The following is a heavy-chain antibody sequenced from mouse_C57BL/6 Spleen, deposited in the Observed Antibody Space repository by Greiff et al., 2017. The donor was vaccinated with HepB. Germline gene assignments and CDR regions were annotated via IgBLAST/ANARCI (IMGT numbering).Heavy chain of an antibody. J-gene: IGHJ3*01. CDR3: ARLDPWFAY. CDR2: IDPSDSYT. CDR1: GYTFTSYW. V-gene: IGHV1-59*01. Sequence: QVQLQQSGAELVRPGTSVKLSCKASGYTFTSYWMHWVKQRPGQGLEWIGVIDPSDSYTNYNQKFKGKATLTVDTSSSTAYMQLSSLTSEDSAVYYCARLDPWFAYWGQGTLVTVSA.